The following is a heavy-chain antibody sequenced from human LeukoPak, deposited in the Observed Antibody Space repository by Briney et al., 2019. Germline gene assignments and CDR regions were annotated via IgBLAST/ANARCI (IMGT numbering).Heavy chain of an antibody. J-gene: IGHJ5*02. D-gene: IGHD1-1*01. V-gene: IGHV1-46*01. CDR1: GYTFTSYY. CDR3: ARDNSLEDTAWWFDP. CDR2: INPSGGST. Sequence: GASVKVSCKASGYTFTSYYMHWVRQAPGQGLEWMGIINPSGGSTSYAQKFQGRVTMTRDMSTSTDYMELSSLRSEDTAVYYCARDNSLEDTAWWFDPRGQGTLVTVSS.